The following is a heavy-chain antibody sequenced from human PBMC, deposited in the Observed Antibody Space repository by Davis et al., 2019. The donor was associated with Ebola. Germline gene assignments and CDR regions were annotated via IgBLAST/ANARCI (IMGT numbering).Heavy chain of an antibody. V-gene: IGHV1-69*06. Sequence: SVKVSCKASGGTFSSYAISWVRQAPGQGLEWMGGIIPIFGTANYAQKFQGRVTITADKSTSTAYMELSSLRSEDTAVYYCARDYYGSGSYAFDIWGQGTMVTVSS. CDR2: IIPIFGTA. J-gene: IGHJ3*02. CDR3: ARDYYGSGSYAFDI. D-gene: IGHD3-10*01. CDR1: GGTFSSYA.